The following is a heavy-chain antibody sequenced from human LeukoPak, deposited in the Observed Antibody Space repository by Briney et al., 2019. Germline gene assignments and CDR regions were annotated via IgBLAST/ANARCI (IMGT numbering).Heavy chain of an antibody. CDR2: IRYDGSNK. V-gene: IGHV3-30*02. J-gene: IGHJ4*02. D-gene: IGHD4-23*01. CDR1: GFTFSSYG. CDR3: AGQTTVITPPDF. Sequence: GGSLRLSCAASGFTFSSYGMHWVRQAPGKGLEWVALIRYDGSNKYYADSVKGRFTISRDNAKNSLYLQMNSLRAEDTAMYYCAGQTTVITPPDFWGQGTLVTVSS.